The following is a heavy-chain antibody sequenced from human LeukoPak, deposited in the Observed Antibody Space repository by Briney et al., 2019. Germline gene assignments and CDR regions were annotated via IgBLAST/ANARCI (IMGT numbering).Heavy chain of an antibody. D-gene: IGHD6-13*01. Sequence: SGGSLRLSCAASGFTFSSYSMNWVRQAPGKGLEWVSSISSSSSYIYYADSVKGRFTISRDNAKNSLYLQMNSLRAEDTAVYYCAREKAAAGTMGAFDIWGQGTMVTVSS. CDR1: GFTFSSYS. V-gene: IGHV3-21*01. CDR2: ISSSSSYI. J-gene: IGHJ3*02. CDR3: AREKAAAGTMGAFDI.